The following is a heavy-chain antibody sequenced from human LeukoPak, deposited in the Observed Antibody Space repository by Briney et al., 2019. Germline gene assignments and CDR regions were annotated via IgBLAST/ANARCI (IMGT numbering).Heavy chain of an antibody. CDR2: IYHSGST. CDR1: GYSISSNYY. J-gene: IGHJ5*02. D-gene: IGHD1-26*01. Sequence: SETLSLTCTVSGYSISSNYYWGWIRQPPGKGLEWIGSIYHSGSTYYNPSLKSRVTISVDTSKNQFSLKLTSVTAADTAVYYCTREVRSAWASFDPWGQGTLVIVSS. V-gene: IGHV4-38-2*02. CDR3: TREVRSAWASFDP.